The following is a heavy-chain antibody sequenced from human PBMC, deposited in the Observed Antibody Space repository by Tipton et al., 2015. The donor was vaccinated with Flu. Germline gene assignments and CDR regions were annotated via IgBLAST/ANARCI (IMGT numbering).Heavy chain of an antibody. CDR2: INHSGST. Sequence: TLSLTCAVYGGSFSGYYWSWIRQPPGKGLEWIGEINHSGSTNYNPSLKSRVTISVDTSKNQFSLKLSSVTAADTAVYYCARGVGIAVVWGQGTTVTVSS. CDR3: ARGVGIAVV. J-gene: IGHJ6*02. V-gene: IGHV4-34*01. D-gene: IGHD6-19*01. CDR1: GGSFSGYY.